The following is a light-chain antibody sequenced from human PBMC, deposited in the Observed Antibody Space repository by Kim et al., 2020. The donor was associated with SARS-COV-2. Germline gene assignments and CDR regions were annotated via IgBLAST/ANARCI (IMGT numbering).Light chain of an antibody. J-gene: IGLJ3*02. CDR1: TGPTHYS. Sequence: GASVKHPLPLATGPTHYSHPMHQPQPGEGPRYLMKVNSDGSHTKGDGIPHRFSGSSSGAERYLTISSLQSEDETDYYCQTWASGWVFGGGTQLTVL. CDR2: VNSDGSH. CDR3: QTWASGWV. V-gene: IGLV4-69*02.